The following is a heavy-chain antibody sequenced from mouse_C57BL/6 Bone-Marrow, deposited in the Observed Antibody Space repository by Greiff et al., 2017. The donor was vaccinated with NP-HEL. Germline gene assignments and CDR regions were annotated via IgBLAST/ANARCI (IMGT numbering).Heavy chain of an antibody. CDR2: IYPRSGNT. J-gene: IGHJ3*01. V-gene: IGHV1-81*01. CDR1: GYTFTSYG. Sequence: QVQLQQSGAELARPGASVKLSCKASGYTFTSYGISWVKQRPGQGLAWIGDIYPRSGNTYYHEKFKGKATLTADKSSSTAYMELRSLTSEASAVYFCAIRGAYWGQGTLVTVSA. CDR3: AIRGAY.